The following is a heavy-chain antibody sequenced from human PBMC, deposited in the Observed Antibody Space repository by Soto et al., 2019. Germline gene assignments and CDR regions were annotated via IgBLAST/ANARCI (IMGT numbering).Heavy chain of an antibody. J-gene: IGHJ4*02. V-gene: IGHV3-33*01. CDR3: ARDEIGGTNFRRYLDY. CDR1: GSIFTGYG. Sequence: QVHLVESGGGVAQPGRSLRLSCAASGSIFTGYGMHWVRQAPGKGLEWVAVIWFDGSNKYYADSVKGRFTISRDNSKILLYLQMNSLRVEDTAVYYCARDEIGGTNFRRYLDYWGQGTLVTVSS. CDR2: IWFDGSNK. D-gene: IGHD1-7*01.